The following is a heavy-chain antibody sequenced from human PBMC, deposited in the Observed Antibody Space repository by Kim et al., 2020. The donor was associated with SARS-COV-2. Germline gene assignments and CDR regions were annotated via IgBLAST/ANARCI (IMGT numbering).Heavy chain of an antibody. J-gene: IGHJ3*02. CDR3: AKAGGDYLTHRYGPDI. D-gene: IGHD4-17*01. CDR1: GFTFSSYA. CDR2: ISGSGGST. Sequence: GGSLRLSCAASGFTFSSYAMSWVRQAPGKGLEWVSAISGSGGSTYYADSVKGRFTISRDNSKNTLYLQMNSLRAEDTAVYYCAKAGGDYLTHRYGPDIWGQGTMVTVSS. V-gene: IGHV3-23*01.